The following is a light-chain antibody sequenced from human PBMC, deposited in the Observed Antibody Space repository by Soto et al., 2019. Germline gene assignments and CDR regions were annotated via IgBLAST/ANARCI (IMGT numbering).Light chain of an antibody. CDR1: QSVSSY. CDR3: QQFSSYPLA. V-gene: IGKV3-11*01. CDR2: GTS. J-gene: IGKJ4*01. Sequence: EIVWTQSPATLSLALGERATLSYRASQSVSSYLAWYQQKPGQAPRLLIYGTSNRATGIPDRISGSRSGTDFTLTSSRLEPEDFAVYSCQQFSSYPLAFGGGTKVDIK.